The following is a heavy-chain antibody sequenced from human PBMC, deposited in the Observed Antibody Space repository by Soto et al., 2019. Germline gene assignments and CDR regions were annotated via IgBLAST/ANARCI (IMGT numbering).Heavy chain of an antibody. CDR2: IKQDGSVK. CDR3: ARVNYDFRSGSYYYYMDV. J-gene: IGHJ6*03. Sequence: GGSRLPSGAASAFPCSDYFMTWVRPAPGKGLEGVANIKQDGSVKYFVDSVKGRFTISRDNAQNSLYLQMNSLRVEDTAVYYCARVNYDFRSGSYYYYMDVWGKGTTVTVSS. D-gene: IGHD3-3*01. V-gene: IGHV3-7*01. CDR1: AFPCSDYF.